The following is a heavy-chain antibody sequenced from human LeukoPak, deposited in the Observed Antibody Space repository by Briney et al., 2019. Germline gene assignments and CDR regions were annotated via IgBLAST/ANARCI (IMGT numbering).Heavy chain of an antibody. CDR2: ISYDGSNK. J-gene: IGHJ4*02. CDR3: AKDQGWFGELSPFDY. CDR1: GFTFSSYG. Sequence: GGSLRLSCAASGFTFSSYGMHWVRQAPGKGLEWVAVISYDGSNKYYADSVKGRFTISRDNSKNTLYLQMNSLRAEDTAVYYCAKDQGWFGELSPFDYWGQGTLVTVSS. V-gene: IGHV3-30*18. D-gene: IGHD3-10*01.